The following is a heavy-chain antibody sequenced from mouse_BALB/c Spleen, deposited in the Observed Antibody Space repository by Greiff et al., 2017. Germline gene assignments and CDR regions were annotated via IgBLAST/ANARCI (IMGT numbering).Heavy chain of an antibody. CDR3: ARGLLYGNSLYYYAMDY. CDR2: IDTSDSYT. J-gene: IGHJ4*01. D-gene: IGHD2-1*01. CDR1: GYTFTDYW. V-gene: IGHV1-69*01. Sequence: QVHVKQPGAELVMPGASVKMSCKASGYTFTDYWMHWVKQRPGQGLEWIGAIDTSDSYTSYNQKFKGKATLTVDESSSTAYMQLSSLTSEDSAVYYCARGLLYGNSLYYYAMDYWGQGTSVTVSS.